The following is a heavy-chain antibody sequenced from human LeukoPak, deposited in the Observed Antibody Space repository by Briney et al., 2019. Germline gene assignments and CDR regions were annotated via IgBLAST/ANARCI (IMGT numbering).Heavy chain of an antibody. CDR1: GGSISSYH. Sequence: RPSETLSLTCTVSGGSISSYHWSWIRQPAGKGLEWIGHININEGPKYNPSLRSRVTVSADTSRNQYSLNLSSVTAADTAVYYCARGPGYSSGCVPCLFDYWGQGTLVTVSS. V-gene: IGHV4-4*07. D-gene: IGHD6-19*01. CDR2: ININEGP. CDR3: ARGPGYSSGCVPCLFDY. J-gene: IGHJ4*02.